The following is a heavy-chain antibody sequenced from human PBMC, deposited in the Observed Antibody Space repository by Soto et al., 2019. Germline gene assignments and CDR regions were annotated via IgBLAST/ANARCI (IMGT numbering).Heavy chain of an antibody. CDR3: ARGENCSSTSCLFDY. CDR2: IYYSGST. V-gene: IGHV4-31*03. Sequence: QVQLQESGPGLVKPSQTLSLTCTVSGGSISSGGYYWSWIRQHPGKGLEWIGYIYYSGSTYYNPSLKSRVTISVDTSKNQFSLKLSSVTAADTAVYYCARGENCSSTSCLFDYWGQGTLVTVSS. CDR1: GGSISSGGYY. D-gene: IGHD2-2*01. J-gene: IGHJ4*02.